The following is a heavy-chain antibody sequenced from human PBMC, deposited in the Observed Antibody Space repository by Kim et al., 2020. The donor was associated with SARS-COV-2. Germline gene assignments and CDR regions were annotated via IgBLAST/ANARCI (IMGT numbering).Heavy chain of an antibody. Sequence: GSSNTKYSQKFQGRGTITRDTSASTAYMELNSLRSEDTAVYYCARSRSSIDWGQGTLVTVSS. V-gene: IGHV1-3*01. CDR2: GSSNT. CDR3: ARSRSSID. D-gene: IGHD6-13*01. J-gene: IGHJ4*02.